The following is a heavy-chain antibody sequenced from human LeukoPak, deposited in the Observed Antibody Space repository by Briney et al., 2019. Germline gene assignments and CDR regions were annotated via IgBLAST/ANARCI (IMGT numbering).Heavy chain of an antibody. CDR2: INHSGST. CDR1: GGSFSGYY. Sequence: SETLSLTCAVYGGSFSGYYWSWVRQPPGKGLEWIGEINHSGSTNYNPSLKSRVTISVDTSKNQFSLKLSSVTAADTAVYYCARLQTPITMVRGAPSGYYGMDVWGQGTTVTVSS. CDR3: ARLQTPITMVRGAPSGYYGMDV. D-gene: IGHD3-10*01. J-gene: IGHJ6*02. V-gene: IGHV4-34*01.